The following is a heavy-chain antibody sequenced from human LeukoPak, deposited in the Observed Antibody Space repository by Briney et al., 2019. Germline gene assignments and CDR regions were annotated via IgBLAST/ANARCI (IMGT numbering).Heavy chain of an antibody. CDR1: GFTFSTYA. V-gene: IGHV3-23*01. D-gene: IGHD3-10*01. CDR3: ARGGSGSYYNGADY. J-gene: IGHJ4*02. CDR2: ISGSGGST. Sequence: PGGSLRLTCAASGFTFSTYAMSWVRQAPGKGLEWVSAISGSGGSTYYADSVEGRFTISRDNAKNTLYLQMNSLRAEDTAVYYCARGGSGSYYNGADYWGQGTLVTVSS.